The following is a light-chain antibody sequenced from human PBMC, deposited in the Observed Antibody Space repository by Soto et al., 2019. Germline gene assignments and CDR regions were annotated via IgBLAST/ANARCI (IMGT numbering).Light chain of an antibody. V-gene: IGKV3-20*01. J-gene: IGKJ4*01. CDR1: QSVSSAL. Sequence: EIVLTQSPDTLSLSPGERATLSCRASQSVSSALLAWYQQKPGQAPRLLIYRASTRATGIPDRFTGSGSGTDFTLTISRLEPEDSAVYYCQQSESSPLTFGGGTKGEI. CDR3: QQSESSPLT. CDR2: RAS.